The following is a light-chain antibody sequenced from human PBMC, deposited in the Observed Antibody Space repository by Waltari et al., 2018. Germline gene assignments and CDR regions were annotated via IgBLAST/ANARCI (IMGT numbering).Light chain of an antibody. Sequence: QSALTQPRSVSGSPGQSVTISCTGTSSDVGGYNYVSWFQQHPDKAPKLMIHDVSKRPSGVPDRFSGSNSGNTASLTISGLQADDETDYYCCSYAGRYTWVFGGGTKLTVL. V-gene: IGLV2-11*01. CDR3: CSYAGRYTWV. CDR1: SSDVGGYNY. J-gene: IGLJ3*02. CDR2: DVS.